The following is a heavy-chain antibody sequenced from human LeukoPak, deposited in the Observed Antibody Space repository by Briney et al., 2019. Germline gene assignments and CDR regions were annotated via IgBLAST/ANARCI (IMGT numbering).Heavy chain of an antibody. D-gene: IGHD3-10*01. CDR2: IKTKAEGETT. V-gene: IGHV3-15*01. J-gene: IGHJ3*02. CDR1: GSTFSNTW. CDR3: TKLWLGGFDI. Sequence: GGSLRLSCAASGSTFSNTWMTWVRQAPGKGLEWVGRIKTKAEGETTDFAAPVKGRFTISRDDSKTTLYLHMNSLKTEDTAVYFCTKLWLGGFDIWGQGTMVTVSS.